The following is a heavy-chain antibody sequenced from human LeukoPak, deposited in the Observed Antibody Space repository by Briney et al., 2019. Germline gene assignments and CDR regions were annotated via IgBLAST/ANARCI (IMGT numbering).Heavy chain of an antibody. V-gene: IGHV5-51*01. CDR3: ARQEYCSGGSCYTWFDP. D-gene: IGHD2-15*01. Sequence: GDSLKISCKGSGYRFSNYWIGWVRHMPGKGLEWMGMIYPGDSDIRYSPSFQGQVTISADKSISTAYLQWSSLKASDTAMYYCARQEYCSGGSCYTWFDPWGQGTLVTVSS. J-gene: IGHJ5*02. CDR1: GYRFSNYW. CDR2: IYPGDSDI.